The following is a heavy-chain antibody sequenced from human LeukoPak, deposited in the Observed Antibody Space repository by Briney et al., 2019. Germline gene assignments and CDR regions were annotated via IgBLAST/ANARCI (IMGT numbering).Heavy chain of an antibody. V-gene: IGHV3-48*01. J-gene: IGHJ5*02. Sequence: PGESLRLSCAASGFTFSSYSMNWVRQAPGKGLEWVSYISSASNTIYYADSVKGRFTISRDNAKNSLYLQMNSLRAEDTVMYYCARDGWFGDYNWFDPWGQGTLVTVSS. D-gene: IGHD3-10*01. CDR1: GFTFSSYS. CDR3: ARDGWFGDYNWFDP. CDR2: ISSASNTI.